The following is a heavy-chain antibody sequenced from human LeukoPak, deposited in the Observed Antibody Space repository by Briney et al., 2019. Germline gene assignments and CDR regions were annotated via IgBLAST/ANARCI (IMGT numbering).Heavy chain of an antibody. J-gene: IGHJ5*02. CDR3: ARDWTSVGALDP. V-gene: IGHV3-11*01. CDR1: GFTFSDYY. D-gene: IGHD3/OR15-3a*01. CDR2: ISSSGSTT. Sequence: PGGSLRLSCAASGFTFSDYYMSWIRQAPGKGLEWVSYISSSGSTTYYADSVKGRFTVSRDNAKNSLYLQMNSLRADDTAVYYCARDWTSVGALDPWGQGTLVTVSS.